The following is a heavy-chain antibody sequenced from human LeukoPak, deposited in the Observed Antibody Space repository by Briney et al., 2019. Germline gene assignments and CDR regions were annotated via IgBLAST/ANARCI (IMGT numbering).Heavy chain of an antibody. Sequence: SVKVSCKASGGTFSSYAISWVRQAPGQGLEWMGWIIPIFGTANYAQKFQGRGTISTDESTSTAYMELSSLRSEDTAVYHCAREDRDYYYMDVWGKGTTVTVSS. J-gene: IGHJ6*03. CDR3: AREDRDYYYMDV. V-gene: IGHV1-69*05. CDR2: IIPIFGTA. CDR1: GGTFSSYA.